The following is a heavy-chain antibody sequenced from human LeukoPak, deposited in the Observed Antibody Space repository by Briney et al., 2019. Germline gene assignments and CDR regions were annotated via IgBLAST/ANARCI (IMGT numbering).Heavy chain of an antibody. CDR3: ARDTGYCSSTSCWFDP. V-gene: IGHV3-21*01. J-gene: IGHJ5*02. Sequence: GGSLRLSCAASGFTFSDYSMNWVRQAPGKGLEGVSSISRSSSYIYYADSVKGRFTISRDNAENSLYLQMNSLRAEDTAVYYCARDTGYCSSTSCWFDPWGQGTLVTVSS. D-gene: IGHD2-2*01. CDR1: GFTFSDYS. CDR2: ISRSSSYI.